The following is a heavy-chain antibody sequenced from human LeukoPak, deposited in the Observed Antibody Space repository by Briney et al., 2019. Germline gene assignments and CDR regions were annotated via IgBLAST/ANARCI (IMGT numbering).Heavy chain of an antibody. V-gene: IGHV1-2*02. CDR1: GYTFTAYY. J-gene: IGHJ4*02. CDR2: INPNSGGT. D-gene: IGHD2-15*01. CDR3: ARSDVVGVTATTHFDY. Sequence: GASVKVSCKASGYTFTAYYIHWVRQAPGQGLEWMGWINPNSGGTNYAQNFQGRVTMTSDTSTYTTHMELSRLRSDDTAVYYCARSDVVGVTATTHFDYWGQGTLVTVSS.